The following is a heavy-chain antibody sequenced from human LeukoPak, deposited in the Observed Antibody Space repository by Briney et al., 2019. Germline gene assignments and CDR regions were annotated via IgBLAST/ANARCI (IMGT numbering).Heavy chain of an antibody. V-gene: IGHV3-23*01. Sequence: GGSLRLSCAASGFTFSSYWMHWVRQAPGKGLEWVSAISGSGGSTYYADSVKGRFTISRDNSKNTLYLQMNSLRAEDTAVYYCANEGLRYFDWLLYPLLFDYWGQGTLVTVSS. D-gene: IGHD3-9*01. CDR2: ISGSGGST. CDR3: ANEGLRYFDWLLYPLLFDY. J-gene: IGHJ4*02. CDR1: GFTFSSYW.